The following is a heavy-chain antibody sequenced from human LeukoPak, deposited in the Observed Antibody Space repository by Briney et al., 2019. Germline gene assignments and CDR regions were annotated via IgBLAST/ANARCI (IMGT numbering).Heavy chain of an antibody. CDR2: ISSSSSTI. Sequence: PVGSLRLSCAASGFTFSSYSMNWVRQAPGKGLEWVSYISSSSSTIYYADSVKGRFTISRDNAKNSLYLQMNSLRAEDTAVYYCARASYGPGSFPDYWGQGTLVTVSS. D-gene: IGHD3-10*01. CDR3: ARASYGPGSFPDY. J-gene: IGHJ4*02. CDR1: GFTFSSYS. V-gene: IGHV3-48*01.